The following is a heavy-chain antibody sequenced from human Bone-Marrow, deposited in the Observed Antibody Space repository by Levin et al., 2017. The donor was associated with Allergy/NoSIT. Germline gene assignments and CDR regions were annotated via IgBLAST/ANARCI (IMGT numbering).Heavy chain of an antibody. Sequence: LSLTCAASGFTFSSYGMHWVRQAPGKGLGWVAVIWFDGSNKYYADSVKGRFTISRDNSKNTLFLQMNSLRAEDTAVYYCARGHATSTVTTHIDYWGQGTLVTVSS. CDR3: ARGHATSTVTTHIDY. J-gene: IGHJ4*02. CDR1: GFTFSSYG. V-gene: IGHV3-33*01. CDR2: IWFDGSNK. D-gene: IGHD4-11*01.